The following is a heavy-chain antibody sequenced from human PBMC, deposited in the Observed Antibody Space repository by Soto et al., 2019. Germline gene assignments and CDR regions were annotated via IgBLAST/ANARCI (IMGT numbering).Heavy chain of an antibody. CDR1: GFTFNFFG. CDR2: ISYDGSEK. J-gene: IGHJ3*02. Sequence: QEQLVESGGGVVQAGRSLRLSCAASGFTFNFFGMHWVRQAPGKGLEWVAVISYDGSEKYYADSVKGRFTMSRDNFKKMVYLEMSRLRPEDTSVYYCAKERRYSFDAFDIWGHGTMVTVSS. D-gene: IGHD5-12*01. V-gene: IGHV3-30*18. CDR3: AKERRYSFDAFDI.